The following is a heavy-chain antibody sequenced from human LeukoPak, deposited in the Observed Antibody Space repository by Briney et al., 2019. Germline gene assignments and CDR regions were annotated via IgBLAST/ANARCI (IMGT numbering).Heavy chain of an antibody. CDR1: GHTLTSYG. D-gene: IGHD3-22*01. V-gene: IGHV1-18*01. Sequence: ASVKVSCKASGHTLTSYGISWVRQAPGQGLEWMGWISAYNGNTNYAQKLQGRVTMTTDTSTSTAYMELRSLRSDDTAVYYCARDDSSGYYEDYFDYWGQGTLVTVSS. J-gene: IGHJ4*02. CDR2: ISAYNGNT. CDR3: ARDDSSGYYEDYFDY.